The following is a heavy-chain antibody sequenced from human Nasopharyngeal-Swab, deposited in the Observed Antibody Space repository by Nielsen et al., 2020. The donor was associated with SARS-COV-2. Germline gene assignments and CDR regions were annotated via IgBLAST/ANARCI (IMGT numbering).Heavy chain of an antibody. CDR2: ISYDGSNK. V-gene: IGHV3-30*18. Sequence: GGSLRLSCAASGFTFSSYGMHWVRQAPGKGLEWVAVISYDGSNKYYADSVKGRFTISRDNSKNTLYLQMSSLRAEDTAVYYCVNGYCSGGSCYLGGDYWGQGTLVTVSS. D-gene: IGHD2-15*01. CDR1: GFTFSSYG. CDR3: VNGYCSGGSCYLGGDY. J-gene: IGHJ4*02.